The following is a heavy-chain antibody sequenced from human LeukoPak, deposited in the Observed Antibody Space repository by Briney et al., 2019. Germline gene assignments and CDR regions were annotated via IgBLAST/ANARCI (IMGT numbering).Heavy chain of an antibody. CDR1: GYTFTGYY. CDR3: ARDSEDIVVVVAAPPDY. D-gene: IGHD2-15*01. Sequence: ASVKVSCKASGYTFTGYYMHWVRQAPGQGLEWMGWINPNSGGTNYAQKFQGRVTMTRDTSISTAYMELRSLRSDDTAVYYCARDSEDIVVVVAAPPDYWGQGTLVTVSS. V-gene: IGHV1-2*02. CDR2: INPNSGGT. J-gene: IGHJ4*02.